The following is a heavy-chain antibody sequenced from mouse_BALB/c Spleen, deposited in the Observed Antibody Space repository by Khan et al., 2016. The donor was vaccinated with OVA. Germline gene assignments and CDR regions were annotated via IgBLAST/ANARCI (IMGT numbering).Heavy chain of an antibody. CDR3: ARQNYYGYAMDY. Sequence: EVQLVESGPGLVKPSQSLSLTCTVTGYSITSDYAWNWIRQFPGNKLEWMGYIRYSGSTSYNPSLRSRISITRDTSKNQFFLQLNSVTTEDTATFYCARQNYYGYAMDYWGQGTSGTVSA. V-gene: IGHV3-2*02. D-gene: IGHD1-1*01. CDR2: IRYSGST. J-gene: IGHJ4*01. CDR1: GYSITSDYA.